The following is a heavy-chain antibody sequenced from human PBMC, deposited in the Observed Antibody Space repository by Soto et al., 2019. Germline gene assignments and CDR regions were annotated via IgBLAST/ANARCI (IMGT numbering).Heavy chain of an antibody. J-gene: IGHJ4*02. CDR2: TSWNSGTI. D-gene: IGHD3-10*01. CDR3: ARDVWSRASGPPDS. Sequence: MXLSCAASGFSLDDYAMHWVLQVPGKGLEWITGTSWNSGTIGYADSVKGRFTIPRDNAKNSLYLQMNSLRAEDTAFYYCARDVWSRASGPPDSWGQGTLVTVSS. CDR1: GFSLDDYA. V-gene: IGHV3-9*01.